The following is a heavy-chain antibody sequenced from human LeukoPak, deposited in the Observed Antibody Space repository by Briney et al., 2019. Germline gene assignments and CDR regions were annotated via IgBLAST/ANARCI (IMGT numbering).Heavy chain of an antibody. CDR1: GFTFSTYG. V-gene: IGHV3-23*01. CDR3: AKGGGEYYDILTGYYPRLYYMDV. D-gene: IGHD3-9*01. Sequence: PGGSLRLSCVASGFTFSTYGMSWARQAPGKGLEWVSAISGSGGSTYYADSVKGRFTISRDNSKNTLYLQMNSLRAEDTAVYYCAKGGGEYYDILTGYYPRLYYMDVWGKGTTVTISS. J-gene: IGHJ6*03. CDR2: ISGSGGST.